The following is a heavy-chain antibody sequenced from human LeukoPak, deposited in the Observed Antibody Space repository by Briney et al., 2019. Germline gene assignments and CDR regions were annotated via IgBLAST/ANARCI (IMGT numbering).Heavy chain of an antibody. D-gene: IGHD4-17*01. V-gene: IGHV3-33*08. Sequence: GGSLRLSCAASGFTFNNYAMSWVRQAPGKGLEWVAVIWYGGSNKYYADSVKGRFTISRDNAKNSLYLQMNSQRAEDTAVYYCARDLYGDYFFDYWGQGTLVTVSS. CDR1: GFTFNNYA. CDR3: ARDLYGDYFFDY. CDR2: IWYGGSNK. J-gene: IGHJ4*02.